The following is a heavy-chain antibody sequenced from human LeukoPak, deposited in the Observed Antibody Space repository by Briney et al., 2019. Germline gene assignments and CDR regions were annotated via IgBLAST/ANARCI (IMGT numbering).Heavy chain of an antibody. CDR3: ARGRAAPNYYYGVDV. V-gene: IGHV4-31*03. D-gene: IGHD6-25*01. J-gene: IGHJ6*02. Sequence: SETLSLTCPVSGASISSGGYYWTWIRQLPGKGLEWIGYIYYTGSTNYNPSLKSRVTISLDTSENQFSLKLTSVTAADTAIYYCARGRAAPNYYYGVDVWGQGTTVTVSS. CDR2: IYYTGST. CDR1: GASISSGGYY.